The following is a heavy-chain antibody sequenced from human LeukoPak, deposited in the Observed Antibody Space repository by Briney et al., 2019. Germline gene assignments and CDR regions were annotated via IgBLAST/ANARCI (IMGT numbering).Heavy chain of an antibody. CDR3: ARGGLYDSSGYYDIDY. J-gene: IGHJ4*02. Sequence: SETLSLTCAVYGGSFSGYYWSWIRQPPGKGLEWIGEINHSGSTNYNPSLKSRVTISVDTSKNQFSLKLSSVTAADTAVYYCARGGLYDSSGYYDIDYWGQGTLVTVS. CDR1: GGSFSGYY. D-gene: IGHD3-22*01. V-gene: IGHV4-34*01. CDR2: INHSGST.